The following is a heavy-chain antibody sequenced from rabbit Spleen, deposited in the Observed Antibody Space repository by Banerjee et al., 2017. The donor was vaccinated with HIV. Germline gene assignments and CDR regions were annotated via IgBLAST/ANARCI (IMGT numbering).Heavy chain of an antibody. J-gene: IGHJ4*01. V-gene: IGHV1S45*01. CDR1: GFSFSSNW. CDR2: INTATGKA. D-gene: IGHD4-1*01. CDR3: ARELAGVIGWHFNL. Sequence: LEESGGGLVKPGGTLTLTCTVSGFSFSSNWICWVRQAPGKGLEWIACINTATGKAVYASWSKGRFTISKTSSATVTLQMTSLTAAYTATYFCARELAGVIGWHFNLLGPGTLVTVS.